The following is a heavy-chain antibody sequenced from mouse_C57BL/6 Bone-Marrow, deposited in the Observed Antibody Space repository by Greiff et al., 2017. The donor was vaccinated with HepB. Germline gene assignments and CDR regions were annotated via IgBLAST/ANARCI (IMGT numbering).Heavy chain of an antibody. CDR3: ARIHDYDGYAMDY. CDR2: ISYSGST. V-gene: IGHV3-8*01. CDR1: GYSITSDY. Sequence: DVKLVESGPGLAKPSQTLSLTCSVTGYSITSDYWNWIRKFPGNKLEYMGYISYSGSTYYNPSLKSRISITRDTSKNQYYLQLNSVTTEDTATYYCARIHDYDGYAMDYWGQGTSVTVSS. D-gene: IGHD2-4*01. J-gene: IGHJ4*01.